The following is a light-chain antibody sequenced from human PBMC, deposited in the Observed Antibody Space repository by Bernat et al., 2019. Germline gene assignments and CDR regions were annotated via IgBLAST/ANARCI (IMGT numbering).Light chain of an antibody. CDR3: LQGYRTQIT. V-gene: IGKV1-17*01. J-gene: IGKJ4*02. Sequence: VGDRVTITCRASQVISNYLSWYQQKPGKPPKRLIYAASSLESGVPSRFSGSGSGTEFTLTISSLQPEDLAAYYCLQGYRTQITFGGGNKGESK. CDR2: AAS. CDR1: QVISNY.